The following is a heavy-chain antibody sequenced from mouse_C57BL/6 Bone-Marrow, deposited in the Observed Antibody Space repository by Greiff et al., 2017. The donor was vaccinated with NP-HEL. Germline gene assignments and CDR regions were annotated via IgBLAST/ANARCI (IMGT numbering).Heavy chain of an antibody. V-gene: IGHV1-64*01. CDR3: ARSRGYYYYYAMDY. J-gene: IGHJ4*01. CDR1: GYTFTSYW. Sequence: VQLQQSGAELVKPGASVKLSCKASGYTFTSYWMHWVKQRPGQGLEWIGMIHPNSGSTNYNEKFKSKVTLTVDKPSSTAYMQLSSLTSEDSAVYYCARSRGYYYYYAMDYWGQGTSVTVSS. CDR2: IHPNSGST. D-gene: IGHD2-3*01.